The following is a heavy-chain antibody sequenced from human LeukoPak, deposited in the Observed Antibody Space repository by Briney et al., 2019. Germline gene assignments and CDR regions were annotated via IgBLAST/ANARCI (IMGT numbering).Heavy chain of an antibody. J-gene: IGHJ4*02. V-gene: IGHV4-59*12. CDR2: IYNSGIT. CDR1: GGSLRCLF. Sequence: PSETLSLTCTVSGGSLRCLFWSWIRQPPGKGLEWIGYIYNSGITEYHPSLKRRLTISKDTSNNWFSLKRKLVTAADTAVYYCANPIPNGNPPDYWGRGNLVTVSS. D-gene: IGHD1-1*01. CDR3: ANPIPNGNPPDY.